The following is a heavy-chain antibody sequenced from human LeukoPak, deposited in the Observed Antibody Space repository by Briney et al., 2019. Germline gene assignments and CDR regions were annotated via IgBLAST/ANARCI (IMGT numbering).Heavy chain of an antibody. D-gene: IGHD1-26*01. CDR1: GYSFSNYY. CDR2: MYPGGSDI. J-gene: IGHJ4*02. CDR3: ASRTGSYYPFDS. Sequence: GESLKISCKGSGYSFSNYYIDWVRQMPGEGLEWMGVMYPGGSDIRYSPSFQGQVIISADKSIDTAYLQWSGLKASDSAMYYCASRTGSYYPFDSWGQGTLVTVSS. V-gene: IGHV5-51*01.